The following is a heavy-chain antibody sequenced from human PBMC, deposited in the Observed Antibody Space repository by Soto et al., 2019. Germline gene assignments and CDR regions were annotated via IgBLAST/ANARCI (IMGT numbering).Heavy chain of an antibody. J-gene: IGHJ4*02. CDR1: GGSISSYY. D-gene: IGHD1-1*01. V-gene: IGHV4-59*08. CDR3: ARRYGYSCDY. Sequence: QVQLQESGPGLVKPSETLSLTCTVSGGSISSYYWSWIRQPPGKGLEWIGYIYYSGSTNYNPSPKRRATISVDTSKNQFSLKLSSVTAADTAVYYCARRYGYSCDYWGQGTLVTVSS. CDR2: IYYSGST.